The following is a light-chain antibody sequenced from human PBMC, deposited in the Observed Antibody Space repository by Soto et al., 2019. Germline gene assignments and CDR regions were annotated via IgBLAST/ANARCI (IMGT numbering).Light chain of an antibody. CDR1: GSSIGTNT. CDR3: AAWDGSLNNVL. Sequence: QSVLTQPPSASGTPGQRVTLSCSGSGSSIGTNTVNWYRQLPGTTPKLLIYGDNQRPSGVPDRFSGSKSGTSASLAISGLQSEDEAEYYCAAWDGSLNNVLFGGETQLTVL. J-gene: IGLJ2*01. V-gene: IGLV1-44*01. CDR2: GDN.